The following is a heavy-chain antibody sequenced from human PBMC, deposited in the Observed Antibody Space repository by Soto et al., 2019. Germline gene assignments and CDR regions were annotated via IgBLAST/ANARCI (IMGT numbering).Heavy chain of an antibody. V-gene: IGHV1-69*01. CDR1: GGTFSSYA. Sequence: QVQLVQSGAEVKKPGSSVKVSCKASGGTFSSYAISWVRQAPGQGLEWMGGIIAILGKANYAEKFQGRVTITADESTSTAYMELRSLRSEDTAGYYCARERGGAIIVGVTGTFDVWGQGTLVTVSS. CDR3: ARERGGAIIVGVTGTFDV. J-gene: IGHJ3*01. CDR2: IIAILGKA. D-gene: IGHD3-22*01.